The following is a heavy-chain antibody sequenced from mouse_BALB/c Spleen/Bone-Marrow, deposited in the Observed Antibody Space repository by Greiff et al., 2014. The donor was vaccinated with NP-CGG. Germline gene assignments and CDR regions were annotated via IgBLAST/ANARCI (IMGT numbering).Heavy chain of an antibody. CDR2: ISSSGSYT. J-gene: IGHJ4*01. D-gene: IGHD1-1*01. CDR3: ASGNYYAMDY. CDR1: GFTFSSYG. Sequence: DVKLVESGGDLVKPGGSLKLSCAASGFTFSSYGMSWVRQTPDKRLEWVATISSSGSYTYYPDSVKGRFTISRDNAKNTLYLQMSSLKSEDTAMYYCASGNYYAMDYWGQGTSVTVSS. V-gene: IGHV5-6*02.